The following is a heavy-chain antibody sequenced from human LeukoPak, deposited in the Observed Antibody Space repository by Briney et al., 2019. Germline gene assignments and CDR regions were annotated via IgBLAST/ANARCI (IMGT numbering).Heavy chain of an antibody. CDR1: GYTFTSYG. Sequence: ASVKVSCKASGYTFTSYGISWVRQAPGQGLEWMGWISAYNGNTNYAQKLQGRVTMTTDTSTSTAYMELRSLRSDDTAVYYCAREQLVGGGYYYYYMDVWGKGTTVTVSS. J-gene: IGHJ6*03. V-gene: IGHV1-18*01. CDR3: AREQLVGGGYYYYYMDV. D-gene: IGHD6-6*01. CDR2: ISAYNGNT.